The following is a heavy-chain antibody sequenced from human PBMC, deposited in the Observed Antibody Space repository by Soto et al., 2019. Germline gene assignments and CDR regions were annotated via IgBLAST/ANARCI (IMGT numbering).Heavy chain of an antibody. D-gene: IGHD6-13*01. J-gene: IGHJ4*02. V-gene: IGHV3-23*01. CDR1: GFTFSSYA. CDR3: AKIAAAGTPEPYYFDY. Sequence: GGSLRLSCAASGFTFSSYAMSWVRQAPGKGLEWVSAISGSGGSTYYADSVKGRFTISRDNSKNTLYLQMNSLRAEDTAVYYCAKIAAAGTPEPYYFDYLGQGTLVTVSS. CDR2: ISGSGGST.